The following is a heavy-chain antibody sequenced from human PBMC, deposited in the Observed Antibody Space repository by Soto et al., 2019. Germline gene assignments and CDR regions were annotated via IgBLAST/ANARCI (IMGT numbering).Heavy chain of an antibody. D-gene: IGHD3-22*01. CDR3: ATITMMT. J-gene: IGHJ5*02. V-gene: IGHV3-11*06. CDR2: ISGSSDNT. Sequence: QVQLVESGGGLVKPGGSLRLSCAASGFTFSDYYMSWIRQAPGKGLEWLSYISGSSDNTNYADSVKGRFTISRDNAKKTLYLEMNSLRAEDTAVYYCATITMMTWGQGTLVTVSS. CDR1: GFTFSDYY.